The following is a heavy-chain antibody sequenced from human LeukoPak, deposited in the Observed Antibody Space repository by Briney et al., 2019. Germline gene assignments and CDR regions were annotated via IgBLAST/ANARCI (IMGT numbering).Heavy chain of an antibody. J-gene: IGHJ6*02. D-gene: IGHD2-2*01. CDR3: ARGYCSSTSCLLGYYGMDV. Sequence: SETLSLTCAVYGGSFSGYYWSWIRQPPGKGLEWIGEINHSGSTNYNPSLKSRVTISVDTSKNQFSLKLSSVTAADTAVYYCARGYCSSTSCLLGYYGMDVWGQGTTVTVSS. CDR2: INHSGST. V-gene: IGHV4-34*01. CDR1: GGSFSGYY.